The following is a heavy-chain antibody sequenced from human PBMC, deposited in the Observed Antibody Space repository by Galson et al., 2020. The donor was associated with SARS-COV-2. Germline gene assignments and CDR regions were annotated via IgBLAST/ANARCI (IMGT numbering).Heavy chain of an antibody. V-gene: IGHV1-2*02. D-gene: IGHD3-10*01. CDR1: GYSFTGYY. J-gene: IGHJ4*02. CDR2: INPNSGST. Sequence: ASVTVSCKASGYSFTGYYMHWVRQAPGQGLEWMGWINPNSGSTSYAQNFQDRVTMTRDTSINTAYMELGRLRSDDMAVYYCAKGTLYYYHSWSYRFDSWGQGTLVTVAS. CDR3: AKGTLYYYHSWSYRFDS.